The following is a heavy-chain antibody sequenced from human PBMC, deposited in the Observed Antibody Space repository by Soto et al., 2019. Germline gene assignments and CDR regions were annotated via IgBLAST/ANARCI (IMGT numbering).Heavy chain of an antibody. CDR2: IKTSAGGGAT. CDR3: TTGSEEGI. CDR1: GFSFNEAW. J-gene: IGHJ6*02. Sequence: EVQLVESAGGLVKPGGSLRLSCVASGFSFNEAWMNWVRQAPGQGLEWVGRIKTSAGGGATNYAAPVQGRFTISRDDSKNTLYLHMNSLRTEDTAIYYCTTGSEEGIWGQGTTVIVSS. V-gene: IGHV3-15*07.